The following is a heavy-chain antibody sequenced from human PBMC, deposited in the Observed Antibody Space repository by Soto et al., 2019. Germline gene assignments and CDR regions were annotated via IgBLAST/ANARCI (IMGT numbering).Heavy chain of an antibody. CDR2: IYISGNT. D-gene: IGHD3-3*02. V-gene: IGHV4-4*07. CDR3: ARGFTGISPYYYYYGMDV. Sequence: SETLSLTCSVSGGSISNSYWSWIRQPAGKGLEWIGRIYISGNTNYNPSLKSRVTMSVDTSKNQFSLKLSSVTAADTAVYYCARGFTGISPYYYYYGMDVWGQGTTVTVSS. J-gene: IGHJ6*02. CDR1: GGSISNSY.